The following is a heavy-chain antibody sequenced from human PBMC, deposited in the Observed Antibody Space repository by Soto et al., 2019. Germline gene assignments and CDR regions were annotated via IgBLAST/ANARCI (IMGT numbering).Heavy chain of an antibody. Sequence: GASVKVSCKASGKTFTNYYMHWVRQAPGQGLEWMGIINLSDGSTVYAQKFQGRVTMTGDTSTSTVYMELSSLRSDDTAVYYCARDPSGMTTVVTPLDYWGQGTLVTVSS. CDR3: ARDPSGMTTVVTPLDY. V-gene: IGHV1-46*01. CDR2: INLSDGST. CDR1: GKTFTNYY. D-gene: IGHD4-17*01. J-gene: IGHJ4*02.